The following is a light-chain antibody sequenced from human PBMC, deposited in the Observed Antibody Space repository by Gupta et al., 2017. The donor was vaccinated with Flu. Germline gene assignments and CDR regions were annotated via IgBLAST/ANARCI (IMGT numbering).Light chain of an antibody. CDR2: DSD. Sequence: GDSATLSCRASQSVATFLAWYQQKHGQSTRLLIYDSDKRATDIPGRFSGSGSGTDFTLTISNLEPEDFAVYYCQQRANWRLSFGGGTRVELK. V-gene: IGKV3-11*01. CDR1: QSVATF. CDR3: QQRANWRLS. J-gene: IGKJ4*01.